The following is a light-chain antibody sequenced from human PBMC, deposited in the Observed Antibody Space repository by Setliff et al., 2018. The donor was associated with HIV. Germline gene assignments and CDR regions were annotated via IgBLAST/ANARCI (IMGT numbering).Light chain of an antibody. CDR1: NIGSKS. V-gene: IGLV3-21*04. CDR3: QVWDSSSDHYV. CDR2: YDS. J-gene: IGLJ1*01. Sequence: SSELTQPPSVSVAPGKTARITCGGNNIGSKSVHWYQQKPGPAPVLVIYYDSDRPSGIPERFSGSNSGNTATLTISWVEAGDEADYYCQVWDSSSDHYVFGTGTKVTVL.